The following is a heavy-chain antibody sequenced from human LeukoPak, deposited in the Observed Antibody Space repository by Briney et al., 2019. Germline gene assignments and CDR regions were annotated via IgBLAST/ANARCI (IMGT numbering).Heavy chain of an antibody. CDR2: VYYSGST. D-gene: IGHD6-19*01. CDR1: GGSISSTSHY. CDR3: LRHEYSDGCAR. Sequence: SDTLSHTCTVSGGSISSTSHYWGWIRQPPGKGLEWIGSVYYSGSTYHNPSLKSRVTISVDTSKNKFSLKLSSVTAADTAEYYCLRHEYSDGCARWCQGTLVTVSS. V-gene: IGHV4-39*01. J-gene: IGHJ4*02.